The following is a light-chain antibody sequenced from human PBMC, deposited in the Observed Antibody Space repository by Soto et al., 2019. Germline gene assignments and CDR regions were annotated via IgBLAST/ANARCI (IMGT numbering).Light chain of an antibody. CDR2: EVT. J-gene: IGLJ2*01. Sequence: QSVLTQPASVSGSPGQSITISCTGTSSDVGGYNYASWYQQHPGKAPKLIISEVTNRPSGISDRFSGSKSGNTASLTISGLQAEDEGDYFCSSYTSWNHVIFGGGTKLTVL. CDR3: SSYTSWNHVI. CDR1: SSDVGGYNY. V-gene: IGLV2-14*01.